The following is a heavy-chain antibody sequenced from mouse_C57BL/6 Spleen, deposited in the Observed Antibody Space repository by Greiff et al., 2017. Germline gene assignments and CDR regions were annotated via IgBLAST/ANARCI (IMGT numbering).Heavy chain of an antibody. V-gene: IGHV1-82*01. CDR2: LYPGDGDT. J-gene: IGHJ3*01. Sequence: QVQLQQSGPELVKPGASVKISCKASGYAFSSSWLNWVKQRPGKGLEWIGRLYPGDGDTNYNGKFKGKATLTADKSSSTAYMQLSSLTSEDSAVYFCAVDSSGYAWFAYWGQGTLVTVSA. CDR1: GYAFSSSW. CDR3: AVDSSGYAWFAY. D-gene: IGHD3-2*02.